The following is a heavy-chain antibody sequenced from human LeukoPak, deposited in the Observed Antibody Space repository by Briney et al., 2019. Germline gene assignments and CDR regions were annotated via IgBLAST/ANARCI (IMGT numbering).Heavy chain of an antibody. CDR3: ARGYSSGLVP. J-gene: IGHJ5*02. CDR2: INHSGST. Sequence: PSQTLSLTCAVYGGSFSGYYWSWIRQPPGKGLEWIGEINHSGSTNYNPSLKSRVTISVDTSKNQFSLKLSSVTAADTAVYYCARGYSSGLVPWGQGTLVTVSS. D-gene: IGHD6-19*01. CDR1: GGSFSGYY. V-gene: IGHV4-34*01.